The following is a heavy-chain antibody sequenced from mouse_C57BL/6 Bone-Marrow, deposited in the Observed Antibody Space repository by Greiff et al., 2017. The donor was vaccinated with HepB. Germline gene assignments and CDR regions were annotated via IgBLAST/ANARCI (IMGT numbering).Heavy chain of an antibody. V-gene: IGHV1-26*01. Sequence: EVQLQQSGPELVKPGASVKISCKASGYTFTDYYMNWVKQSHGKSLEWIGDINPNNGGTSYNQKFKGKATLTVDKSSSTAYMELRSLTSEDSAVYYCARGRFTTVVAHWYFDVWGTGTTVTVSS. CDR3: ARGRFTTVVAHWYFDV. D-gene: IGHD1-1*01. CDR2: INPNNGGT. CDR1: GYTFTDYY. J-gene: IGHJ1*03.